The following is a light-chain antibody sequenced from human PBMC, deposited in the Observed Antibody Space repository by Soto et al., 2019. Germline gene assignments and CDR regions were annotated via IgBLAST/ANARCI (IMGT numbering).Light chain of an antibody. CDR3: QHYGTSAL. J-gene: IGKJ3*01. Sequence: EIVLTQFPGTLSLSPGERATLSCRASQSVSDMYLAWYQQKPGQAPRLLIYASNRATGIPDRFSGSGSGTDFTLTISRLEPEDFAVYYCQHYGTSALFGPGTKVEIK. CDR2: AS. V-gene: IGKV3-20*01. CDR1: QSVSDMY.